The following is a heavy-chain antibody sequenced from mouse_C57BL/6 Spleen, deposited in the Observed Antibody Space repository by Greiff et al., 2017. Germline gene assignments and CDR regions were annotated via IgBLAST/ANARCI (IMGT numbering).Heavy chain of an antibody. CDR3: ARHEELCRNTAMDY. CDR2: FYPGSGSI. D-gene: IGHD2-1*01. Sequence: VQLQQPGAELVKPGASVKLSCKASGYTFTEYSIHWVKQRSGQGLECIGWFYPGSGSIKYNEKFKNKATMTADKSSSTAYMELSRLTSEDSAVYFCARHEELCRNTAMDYWGQGTSVTVSS. CDR1: GYTFTEYS. J-gene: IGHJ4*01. V-gene: IGHV1-62-2*01.